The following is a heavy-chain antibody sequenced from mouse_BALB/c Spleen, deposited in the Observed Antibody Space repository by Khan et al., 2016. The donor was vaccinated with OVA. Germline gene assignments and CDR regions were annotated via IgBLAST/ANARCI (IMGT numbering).Heavy chain of an antibody. CDR3: ARDYWFVY. J-gene: IGHJ3*01. CDR2: ISSGGTS. CDR1: GFTFSNYA. V-gene: IGHV5-6-5*01. Sequence: EVQVVESGGGLVKRGGSLKVSCAASGFTFSNYAMSWVRQSPEKRLEWVASISSGGTSYYIDSAKGRFTISRDNARNILYLQMSSLRSEDTANYYCARDYWFVYWGQGTLVTVSA.